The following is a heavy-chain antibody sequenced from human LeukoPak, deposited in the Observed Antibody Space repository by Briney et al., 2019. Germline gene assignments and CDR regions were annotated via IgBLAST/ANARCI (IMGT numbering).Heavy chain of an antibody. J-gene: IGHJ4*02. CDR2: IYHSGST. CDR1: GGSISSSNW. D-gene: IGHD3-16*02. V-gene: IGHV4-4*02. CDR3: ARVSSYDYVWGSYRSTGDYFDY. Sequence: SETLSLTCAVSGGSISSSNWWSWVRQPPGKGLEWIGEIYHSGSTNYNPSLKSRVTISVDKSKNQFSLKLSSVTAADTAVYYCARVSSYDYVWGSYRSTGDYFDYWGQGTLVTVSS.